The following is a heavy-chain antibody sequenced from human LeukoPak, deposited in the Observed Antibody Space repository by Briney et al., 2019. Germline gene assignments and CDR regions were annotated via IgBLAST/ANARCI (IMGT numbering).Heavy chain of an antibody. CDR1: GGSLSTYY. J-gene: IGHJ4*02. D-gene: IGHD3-10*01. CDR3: ARDAKYYYGSRTYFFFEY. V-gene: IGHV4-4*07. Sequence: SETLSLTCTVSGGSLSTYYWSWIRQPAGKGLEWIGHIYTTGTTDYNPSLKSRVTMSIDTSKNQFSLKLNSVTAADTAIYYCARDAKYYYGSRTYFFFEYWGQGTPLSVSS. CDR2: IYTTGTT.